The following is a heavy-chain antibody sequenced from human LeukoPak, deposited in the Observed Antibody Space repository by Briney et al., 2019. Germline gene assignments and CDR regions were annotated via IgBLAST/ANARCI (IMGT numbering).Heavy chain of an antibody. D-gene: IGHD4-23*01. CDR3: ARTRPTVEGWGFDY. Sequence: ASVKVSCKASGYTFTGYYMHWVRQAPGQGLEWMGWINPNSGGTNYAQKFQGRVTMTRDTSISTAYMELRSLISDDTALYYCARTRPTVEGWGFDYWGQGTLVTVSS. J-gene: IGHJ4*02. V-gene: IGHV1-2*02. CDR1: GYTFTGYY. CDR2: INPNSGGT.